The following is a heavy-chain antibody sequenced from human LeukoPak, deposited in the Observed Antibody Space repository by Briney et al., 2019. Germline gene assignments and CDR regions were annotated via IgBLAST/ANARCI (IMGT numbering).Heavy chain of an antibody. V-gene: IGHV4-38-2*02. D-gene: IGHD2-2*01. CDR1: GYSISSGYY. CDR2: IYHSGST. CDR3: AREGQLPTSYNWFDP. J-gene: IGHJ5*02. Sequence: SETLSLTCAVSGYSISSGYYWGWIRQPPGKGLEWIGSIYHSGSTYYSPSLKSRVTISVDTSKNQFSLKLSSVTAADTAVYYCAREGQLPTSYNWFDPWGQGTLVTVSS.